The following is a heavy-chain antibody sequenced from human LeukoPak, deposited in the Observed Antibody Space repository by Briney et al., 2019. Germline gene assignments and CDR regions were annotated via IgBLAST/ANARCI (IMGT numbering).Heavy chain of an antibody. D-gene: IGHD6-13*01. J-gene: IGHJ5*02. V-gene: IGHV4-39*01. CDR1: GGSISSGSYN. CDR3: ARHGRSSWLNWFDP. CDR2: VSYSGNT. Sequence: PSETLSLTCTVSGGSISSGSYNWGWIRQPPGKGLEWIGSVSYSGNTYYNPSPKSRVTMSVDTSKNQFSLNLSSVAAADRAVYYCARHGRSSWLNWFDPWGHGTQVTVSS.